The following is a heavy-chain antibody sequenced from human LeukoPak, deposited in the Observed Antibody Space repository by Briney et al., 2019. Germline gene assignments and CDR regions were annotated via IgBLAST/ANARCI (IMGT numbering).Heavy chain of an antibody. D-gene: IGHD4-17*01. Sequence: PGGSLRLSCAASGFTISNYILSWVRQTPGKGLEWVSTISASGHSTYYTDSVKGRFTISRDNSNSTLFLQMGSLSAEDTAIYYCATDVYGDYSRWFDPWGQGTLVTVSS. V-gene: IGHV3-23*01. J-gene: IGHJ5*02. CDR3: ATDVYGDYSRWFDP. CDR2: ISASGHST. CDR1: GFTISNYI.